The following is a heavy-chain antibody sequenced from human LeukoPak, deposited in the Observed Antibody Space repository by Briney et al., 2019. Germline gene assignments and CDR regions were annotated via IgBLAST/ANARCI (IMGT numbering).Heavy chain of an antibody. V-gene: IGHV3-21*01. CDR1: GFTFSSYS. CDR2: ISSSSYI. CDR3: ASYGSGTTYYYYGMDV. D-gene: IGHD3-10*01. J-gene: IGHJ6*02. Sequence: PGGSLRLSCAASGFTFSSYSMNWVRQAPGKGLEWDSSISSSSYIYYADSVKGRFTISRDNAKNSLYLQMNSLRAEDTAVYYCASYGSGTTYYYYGMDVWGQGTTVTVSS.